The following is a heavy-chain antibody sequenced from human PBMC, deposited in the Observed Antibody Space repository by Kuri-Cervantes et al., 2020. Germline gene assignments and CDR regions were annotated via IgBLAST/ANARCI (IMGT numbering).Heavy chain of an antibody. CDR3: ARGINDYVWGSYHHFDY. D-gene: IGHD3-16*02. J-gene: IGHJ4*02. CDR2: IYHSGST. V-gene: IGHV4-38-2*02. CDR1: GGSISSGYY. Sequence: SETLSLTCTVSGGSISSGYYWGWIRQPPGKGLEWIGSIYHSGSTYYNPSLKSRVTISVDTSKNQFSLKLSSVTAADTAVYYCARGINDYVWGSYHHFDYWGQGTLVTVSS.